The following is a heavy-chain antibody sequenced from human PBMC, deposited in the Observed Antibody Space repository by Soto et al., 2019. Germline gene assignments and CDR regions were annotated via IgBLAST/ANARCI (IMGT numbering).Heavy chain of an antibody. D-gene: IGHD2-15*01. CDR1: GSIFRGYG. J-gene: IGHJ4*02. CDR3: ARDGVGATAFWGYLDY. CDR2: IRFDGSNI. Sequence: QVLLVESGGGVVQPGSSLRLSCAACGSIFRGYGMHWVRQAPGKGLEWVAVIRFDGSNINYADFVMGRFTISRDNSKNTLYLEMNSLRVEDTAVYYCARDGVGATAFWGYLDYWGQGTLVTVSS. V-gene: IGHV3-33*01.